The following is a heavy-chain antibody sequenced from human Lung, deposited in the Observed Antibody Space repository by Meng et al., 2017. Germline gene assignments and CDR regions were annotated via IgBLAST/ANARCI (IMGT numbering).Heavy chain of an antibody. Sequence: QGKLQQWGAGLLKPSGTRSLTCVVSGGSFSDYYWSWIRQSPGKGLEWIGEINHSGSTNYNPSLESRATISVDTSQNNLSLKLSSVTAADSAVYYCARGPTTMAHDFDYWGQGTLVTVSS. D-gene: IGHD4-11*01. J-gene: IGHJ4*02. CDR3: ARGPTTMAHDFDY. CDR1: GGSFSDYY. V-gene: IGHV4-34*01. CDR2: INHSGST.